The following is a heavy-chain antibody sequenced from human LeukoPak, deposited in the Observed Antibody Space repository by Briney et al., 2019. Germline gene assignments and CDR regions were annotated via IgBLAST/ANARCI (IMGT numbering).Heavy chain of an antibody. Sequence: PGGSLRLSCAASGFTFSSYGMHWVRQAPGKWLEWVAVISYDGSNKYYADSVKGRFTISRDNSKNTLYLQMNSLRAEDTAVYYCAKDDYDSDAFDIWGQGTMVTVSS. D-gene: IGHD3-22*01. CDR2: ISYDGSNK. CDR3: AKDDYDSDAFDI. CDR1: GFTFSSYG. V-gene: IGHV3-30*18. J-gene: IGHJ3*02.